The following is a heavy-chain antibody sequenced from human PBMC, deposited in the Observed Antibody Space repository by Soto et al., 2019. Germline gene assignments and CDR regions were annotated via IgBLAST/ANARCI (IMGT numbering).Heavy chain of an antibody. J-gene: IGHJ4*03. V-gene: IGHV3-21*01. Sequence: GGSLRLSCAASGFTFSSYSMNWVRQAPGKGLEWVSSISSSSYIYYADSVKGRFTISRDNAKNSLYLQINSLRAEDTAVYYCVRATPQRTCFGELLPHWGGIDYWGQGTMVTVSS. CDR2: ISSSSYI. D-gene: IGHD3-10*01. CDR3: VRATPQRTCFGELLPHWGGIDY. CDR1: GFTFSSYS.